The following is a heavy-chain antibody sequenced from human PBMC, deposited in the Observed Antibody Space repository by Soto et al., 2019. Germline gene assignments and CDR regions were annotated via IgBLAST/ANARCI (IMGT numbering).Heavy chain of an antibody. V-gene: IGHV1-2*02. J-gene: IGHJ6*02. CDR2: INPNSGGT. D-gene: IGHD5-12*01. CDR1: GYTLTGYY. CDR3: ATTDGGIVATIYYYYYGMDV. Sequence: ASVKVSCKASGYTLTGYYMHWVRQAPGQGLEWMGWINPNSGGTNYAQKFQGRVTMTRDTSISTAYMELSRLRSDDTAVYYCATTDGGIVATIYYYYYGMDVWGQGTTVTVSS.